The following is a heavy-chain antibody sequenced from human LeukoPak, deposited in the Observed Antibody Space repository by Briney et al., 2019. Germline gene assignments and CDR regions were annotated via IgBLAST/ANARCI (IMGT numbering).Heavy chain of an antibody. D-gene: IGHD3-9*01. V-gene: IGHV3-53*01. J-gene: IGHJ5*02. CDR3: ARGSSHDILTGYYIRDNWFDP. Sequence: PGGSLRLSCAASGFTVSSNYMSWVRQAPGKGLEWVSVIYSGGSTYYADSVKGRFTISRDNSKNTLYLQMNSLRAEDTAVYYCARGSSHDILTGYYIRDNWFDPWGQGTLVTVSS. CDR1: GFTVSSNY. CDR2: IYSGGST.